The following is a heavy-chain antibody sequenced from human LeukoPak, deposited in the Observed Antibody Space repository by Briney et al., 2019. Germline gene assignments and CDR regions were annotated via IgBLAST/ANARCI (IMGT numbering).Heavy chain of an antibody. D-gene: IGHD2-2*01. CDR2: IYTSGST. CDR1: GGSISSYY. Sequence: SETLSLTCTVSGGSISSYYWSWIRQPAGKGLEWIGRIYTSGSTNYNPPLKSRVTMSVDTSKNQFSLKLSSVTAADTAVYYCAAVVPAAIREYYYYGMDVWGQGTTVTVSS. V-gene: IGHV4-4*07. J-gene: IGHJ6*02. CDR3: AAVVPAAIREYYYYGMDV.